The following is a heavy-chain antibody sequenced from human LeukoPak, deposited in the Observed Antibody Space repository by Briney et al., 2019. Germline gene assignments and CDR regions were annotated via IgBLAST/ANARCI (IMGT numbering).Heavy chain of an antibody. CDR2: INYSGTT. J-gene: IGHJ1*01. CDR3: ARDLELGY. D-gene: IGHD1-26*01. V-gene: IGHV4-59*01. Sequence: SETLSLTCTVSGDSISIYYWSWIRQPPGKGLEWIGYINYSGTTNYNPSLKSRVTISVDTSKNQFSLRLTSVTAADTAVYYCARDLELGYWGQGTLVTVSS. CDR1: GDSISIYY.